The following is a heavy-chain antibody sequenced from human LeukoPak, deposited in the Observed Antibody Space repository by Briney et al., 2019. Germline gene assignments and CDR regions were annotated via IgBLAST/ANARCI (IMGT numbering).Heavy chain of an antibody. J-gene: IGHJ4*02. Sequence: QAGGSLRLSCAASGFTFSSYAMHWVRQAPGKGLEWVAVISYDGSNKYYADSVKGRFTISRDNSKNILYLQMNSLTAEDTAAYYCAKQEGWHLHEYHFDYWGRGTVVTVSS. CDR3: AKQEGWHLHEYHFDY. CDR1: GFTFSSYA. V-gene: IGHV3-30-3*02. CDR2: ISYDGSNK. D-gene: IGHD2-15*01.